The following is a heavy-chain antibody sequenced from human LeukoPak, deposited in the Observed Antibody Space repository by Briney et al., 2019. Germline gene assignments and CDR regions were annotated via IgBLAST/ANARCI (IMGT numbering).Heavy chain of an antibody. CDR3: ARVPFIAAAGTNWFDP. CDR1: GYSISSGYY. J-gene: IGHJ5*02. D-gene: IGHD6-13*01. V-gene: IGHV4-38-2*01. Sequence: PSETLSLTCAVSGYSISSGYYWGWIRQPPGKGLEWIGSIYHSGSTYYNPSPKSRVTISVDTSKDQFSLKLSSVTAAATAVYYCARVPFIAAAGTNWFDPWGQGTLVTVSS. CDR2: IYHSGST.